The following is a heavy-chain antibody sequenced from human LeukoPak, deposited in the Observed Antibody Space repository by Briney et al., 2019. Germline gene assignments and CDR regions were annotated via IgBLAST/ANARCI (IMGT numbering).Heavy chain of an antibody. CDR2: ISYDGSNK. D-gene: IGHD3-22*01. CDR1: GFTFSSYS. V-gene: IGHV3-30*18. CDR3: AKALGYYYDSSGQEVRDYFDY. J-gene: IGHJ4*02. Sequence: GGSLRLSCAASGFTFSSYSMNWVRQAPGKGLEWVAVISYDGSNKYYADSVKGRFTISRDNSKNTLYLQMNSLRAEDTAVYYCAKALGYYYDSSGQEVRDYFDYWGQGTLVTVSS.